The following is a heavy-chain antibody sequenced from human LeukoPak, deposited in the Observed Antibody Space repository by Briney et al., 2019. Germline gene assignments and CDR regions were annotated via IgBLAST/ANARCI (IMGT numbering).Heavy chain of an antibody. V-gene: IGHV3-23*01. CDR2: ISGSGYYS. CDR3: ARDTLIAAARTFDI. CDR1: EFTFDNYA. Sequence: PGGSLRLSCAASEFTFDNYAMSWVRQAPGKGLEWVSVISGSGYYSYYTDSVKGRFTVSRDNSKNTLYLQMNSLRAEDTAVYYCARDTLIAAARTFDIWGQGTMVTVSS. J-gene: IGHJ3*02. D-gene: IGHD6-13*01.